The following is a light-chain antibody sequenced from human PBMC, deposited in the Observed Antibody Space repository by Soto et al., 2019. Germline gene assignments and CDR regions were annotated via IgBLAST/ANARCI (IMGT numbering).Light chain of an antibody. Sequence: EIVMTQSPGTLSLSPGERATISCRASQVIGSRYLAWYHQKSGQAPRLLIYGVSTRATGIPARFSGSGSGTEFTLTISSLQSEDFAVYYCQQYNDWPPLTFGGGTKVEIK. CDR2: GVS. V-gene: IGKV3-15*01. J-gene: IGKJ4*01. CDR1: QVIGSRY. CDR3: QQYNDWPPLT.